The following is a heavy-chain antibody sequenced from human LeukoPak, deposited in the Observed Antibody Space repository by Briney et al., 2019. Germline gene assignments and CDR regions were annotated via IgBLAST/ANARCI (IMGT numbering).Heavy chain of an antibody. Sequence: GGSLRLSCAASGFTFDDYGMSWVRQAPGKGLEWVSGINWNGGSTGYADSVKGRFTISRDNAKNSLYLKMNSLRAEDTALYYCARDTPTQGYYDSSGYYTDAFDIWGQGTMVTVSS. CDR2: INWNGGST. V-gene: IGHV3-20*04. D-gene: IGHD3-22*01. J-gene: IGHJ3*02. CDR3: ARDTPTQGYYDSSGYYTDAFDI. CDR1: GFTFDDYG.